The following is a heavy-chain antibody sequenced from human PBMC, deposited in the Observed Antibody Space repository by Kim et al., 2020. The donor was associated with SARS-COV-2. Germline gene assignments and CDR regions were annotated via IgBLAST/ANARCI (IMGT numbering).Heavy chain of an antibody. Sequence: GGSLRLSCAASGFTFSSYAMHWVRQAPGKGLEWVAVISYDGSNKYYADSVKGRFTISRDNSKNTLYLQMNSLRAEDTAVYYCARDRTTVTNPFDYWGQGTLVTVSS. V-gene: IGHV3-30*04. CDR2: ISYDGSNK. D-gene: IGHD4-17*01. CDR3: ARDRTTVTNPFDY. CDR1: GFTFSSYA. J-gene: IGHJ4*02.